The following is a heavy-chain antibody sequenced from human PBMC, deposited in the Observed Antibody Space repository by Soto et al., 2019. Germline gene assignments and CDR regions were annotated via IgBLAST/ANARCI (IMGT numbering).Heavy chain of an antibody. CDR1: GYTFTSYA. CDR3: ARDHGFWSGYPEGWFDP. D-gene: IGHD3-3*01. J-gene: IGHJ5*02. CDR2: INAGNGNT. Sequence: ASVKVSCKASGYTFTSYAMHWVRQAPGHRLEWMGWINAGNGNTKYSQKFQGRVTITRDTSASTAYMELSSLRSEDTAVYYCARDHGFWSGYPEGWFDPWGQGTLVTVSS. V-gene: IGHV1-3*01.